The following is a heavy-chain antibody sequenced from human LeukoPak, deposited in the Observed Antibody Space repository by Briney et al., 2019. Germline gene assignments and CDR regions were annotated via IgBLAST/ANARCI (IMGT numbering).Heavy chain of an antibody. Sequence: SETRSLTCTVSGYSISSGYYWGWIRQPPGKGLEWFGSIYHSGSTYYNPSLKSRVTISVDTSKNQFSLKLSSVTAADTAVYYCARLIAVAGTAFDPWGQGTLVTVSS. CDR1: GYSISSGYY. D-gene: IGHD6-19*01. V-gene: IGHV4-38-2*02. J-gene: IGHJ5*02. CDR2: IYHSGST. CDR3: ARLIAVAGTAFDP.